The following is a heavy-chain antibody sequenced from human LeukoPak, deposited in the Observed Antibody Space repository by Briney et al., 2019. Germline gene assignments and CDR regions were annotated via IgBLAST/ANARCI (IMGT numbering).Heavy chain of an antibody. CDR2: IDTAGSAT. V-gene: IGHV3-74*01. Sequence: TGGSLRLSCTASGFTFSNFWMHWVRRAPGKGLVWVSGIDTAGSATRYADSVKGRFTISRDSAKNTLFLQINSLRAEDTAVYYCARTGGWLSNFDFWGQGSLVTVSS. D-gene: IGHD5-24*01. J-gene: IGHJ4*02. CDR1: GFTFSNFW. CDR3: ARTGGWLSNFDF.